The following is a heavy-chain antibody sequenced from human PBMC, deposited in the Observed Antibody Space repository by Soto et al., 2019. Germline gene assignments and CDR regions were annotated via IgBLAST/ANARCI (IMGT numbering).Heavy chain of an antibody. J-gene: IGHJ4*02. D-gene: IGHD7-27*01. CDR2: IYDGGRT. CDR1: GGSISTVDYW. CDR3: ARGPSGDKVDS. Sequence: TSETLSLTCTVSGGSISTVDYWWSWIRQSPDMGLEWIGHIYDGGRTYNNPSLESRVIMAVDTSKSQLSLTLSSVSAAGTAVYYCARGPSGDKVDSWGQGTPVTVFS. V-gene: IGHV4-30-4*01.